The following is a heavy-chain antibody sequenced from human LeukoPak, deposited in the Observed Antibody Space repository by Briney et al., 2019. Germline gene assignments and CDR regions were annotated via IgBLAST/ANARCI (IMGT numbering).Heavy chain of an antibody. V-gene: IGHV3-23*01. D-gene: IGHD5-18*01. Sequence: GGSLRLSCAASGFTFSSYAMSWVRQAPGKGLEWVSAISGSGGSTYYADSVKGRFTISRDNSKNTLYLQMNSLRAEDTAVYYCARNRTTGYSYGYPNYGKDVWGQGTTVTVSS. CDR1: GFTFSSYA. CDR3: ARNRTTGYSYGYPNYGKDV. CDR2: ISGSGGST. J-gene: IGHJ6*02.